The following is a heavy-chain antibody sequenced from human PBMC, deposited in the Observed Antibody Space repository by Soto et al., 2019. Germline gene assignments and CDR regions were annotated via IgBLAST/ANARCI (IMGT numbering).Heavy chain of an antibody. J-gene: IGHJ3*02. D-gene: IGHD1-1*01. CDR2: MSHSGGT. Sequence: QVQLQQWCAGLLKPSETLSLTCAVYGGSVSSGRYYWSWIRQPPGMGLEWIGEMSHSGGTHFNPSLKSRVTISVDTSKNQFSLKMSSVTAADTALYYCARVERGTATTVVDAFDIWGPGTMVTVSS. CDR1: GGSVSSGRYY. V-gene: IGHV4-34*01. CDR3: ARVERGTATTVVDAFDI.